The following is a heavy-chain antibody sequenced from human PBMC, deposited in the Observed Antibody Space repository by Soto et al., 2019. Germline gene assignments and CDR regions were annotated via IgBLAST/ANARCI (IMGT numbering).Heavy chain of an antibody. V-gene: IGHV4-31*03. CDR1: GGSISSGGYY. CDR3: ARDNAGRGVIIEHWFDP. Sequence: PSETLSLTCTVSGGSISSGGYYWSWIRQHPGKGLEWIGYIYYSGSTYYNPSLKSRVTISVDTSKNQFSLKLSSVTAADTAVYYCARDNAGRGVIIEHWFDPWGQGTLVTVSS. D-gene: IGHD3-10*01. CDR2: IYYSGST. J-gene: IGHJ5*02.